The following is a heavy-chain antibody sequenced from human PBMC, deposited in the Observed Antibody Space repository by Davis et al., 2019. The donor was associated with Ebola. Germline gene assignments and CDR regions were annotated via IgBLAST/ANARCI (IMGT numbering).Heavy chain of an antibody. CDR2: IDPSDSYS. CDR1: GYSFTSYW. V-gene: IGHV5-10-1*01. D-gene: IGHD5-24*01. CDR3: ARQSEMATINFDY. J-gene: IGHJ4*02. Sequence: GESLKISCKGSGYSFTSYWISWVRQMPGKGLEWMGRIDPSDSYSNYSPSFQGHVTISADKSINTAYLQWSSLKASDTAMYYCARQSEMATINFDYWGQGTLVTVSS.